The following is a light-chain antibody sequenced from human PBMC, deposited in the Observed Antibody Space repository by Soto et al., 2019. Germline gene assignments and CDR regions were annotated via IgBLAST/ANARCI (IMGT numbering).Light chain of an antibody. CDR2: GAS. V-gene: IGKV3-15*01. J-gene: IGKJ1*01. CDR1: QSVSSN. Sequence: EIVMTQSPATLSVSPGERATLSCRASQSVSSNLAWYQQKPGQAPRLLIYGASTRATGIPARFSGSGSGTEFTLTISSLQSEDFAVYYCQQYNNWPQGSKTFGQGTKVDIK. CDR3: QQYNNWPQGSKT.